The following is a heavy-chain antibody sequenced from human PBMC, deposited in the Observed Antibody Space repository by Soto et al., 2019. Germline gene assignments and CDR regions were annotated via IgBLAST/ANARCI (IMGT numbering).Heavy chain of an antibody. Sequence: QVQLQVSGPGLVKPSQTLSLMCTVSGESISSGGYYWSWIRQHPGKGLEWIGYIHYTGSSYYNPSLKSRLTISIDTSKNQFSLKLTSVTAADTAVYYCARRGGVATRGDRWGQGTLVTVSS. J-gene: IGHJ4*02. CDR1: GESISSGGYY. CDR3: ARRGGVATRGDR. D-gene: IGHD2-15*01. CDR2: IHYTGSS. V-gene: IGHV4-31*03.